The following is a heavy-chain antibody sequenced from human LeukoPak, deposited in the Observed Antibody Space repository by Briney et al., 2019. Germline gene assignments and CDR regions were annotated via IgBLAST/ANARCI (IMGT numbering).Heavy chain of an antibody. CDR3: ARTLSIAAAGPWWY. CDR1: GFTFSSYG. Sequence: GGSLRLSCAASGFTFSSYGMHWVRQAPGKGLEWVAVISYDGSNKYYADSVKGRFTISRDNSKNTLYLQMNSLRAEDTAVYYCARTLSIAAAGPWWYWGQGTLVTVSS. D-gene: IGHD6-13*01. CDR2: ISYDGSNK. J-gene: IGHJ4*02. V-gene: IGHV3-30*03.